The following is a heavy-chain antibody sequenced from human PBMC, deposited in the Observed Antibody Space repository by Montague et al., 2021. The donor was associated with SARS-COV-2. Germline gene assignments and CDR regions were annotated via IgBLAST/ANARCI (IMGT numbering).Heavy chain of an antibody. D-gene: IGHD3-3*01. V-gene: IGHV2-5*02. Sequence: VKPTQTLTLTCTFSGFSLSTSGVGVGWIRQPPGKALEWLALIYWVDDKRYSPSLKSRLTIAKDTSKNQVVLTMTNMDPVDTATYYCARRITIYAFDIWGQGTMVTVSS. CDR2: IYWVDDK. CDR3: ARRITIYAFDI. J-gene: IGHJ3*02. CDR1: GFSLSTSGVG.